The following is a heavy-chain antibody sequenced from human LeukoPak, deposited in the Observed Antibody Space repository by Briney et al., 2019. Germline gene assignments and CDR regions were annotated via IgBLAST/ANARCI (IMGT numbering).Heavy chain of an antibody. CDR3: AKERELRYFDWFRAGSRQTGEGY. CDR1: GGSVSTISHF. D-gene: IGHD3-9*01. V-gene: IGHV4-39*02. Sequence: PSETLSLTCTVSGGSVSTISHFWDWVRQPPGKGLEWIVSLSDTGTTYYNPSLESRVTMSVDTSKNQFSLKLSSVTAADTAVYYCAKERELRYFDWFRAGSRQTGEGYWGQGTLVTVSS. J-gene: IGHJ4*02. CDR2: LSDTGTT.